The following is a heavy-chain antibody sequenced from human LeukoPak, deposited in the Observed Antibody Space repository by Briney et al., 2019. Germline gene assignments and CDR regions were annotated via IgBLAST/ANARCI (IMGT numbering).Heavy chain of an antibody. D-gene: IGHD6-19*01. Sequence: PGSSVTVSCKASGGTFSSYAISWVRQAPGQGLEWMGGIIPIFGTANYAQKFQGRVTITADESTSTAYMELSSLRSEDTAVYYCASGTPSSGWLRYNWFDPWGQRTLVTVSS. CDR2: IIPIFGTA. CDR1: GGTFSSYA. CDR3: ASGTPSSGWLRYNWFDP. J-gene: IGHJ5*02. V-gene: IGHV1-69*01.